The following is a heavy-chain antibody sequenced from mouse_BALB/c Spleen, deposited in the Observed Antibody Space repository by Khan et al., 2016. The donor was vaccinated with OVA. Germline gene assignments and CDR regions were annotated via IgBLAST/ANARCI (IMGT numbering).Heavy chain of an antibody. Sequence: IQLVQSGPEVVKPGASVKMSCKASGYTFTSYVMHWVKQKPGQGLEWIGYIYPFNDATKFNEKFNGKATLTSDKSSSTAYMELSSLTTEDSAVYSGAPVGSYYVSFVYWGQGTLVTVSA. CDR1: GYTFTSYV. J-gene: IGHJ3*01. V-gene: IGHV1S136*01. CDR3: APVGSYYVSFVY. CDR2: IYPFNDAT. D-gene: IGHD1-1*01.